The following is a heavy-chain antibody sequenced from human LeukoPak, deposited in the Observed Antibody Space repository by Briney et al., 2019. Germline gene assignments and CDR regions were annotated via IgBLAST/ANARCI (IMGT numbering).Heavy chain of an antibody. CDR3: ARVPTPPFYGSGSYSDY. D-gene: IGHD3-10*01. CDR2: ISGTGGRT. CDR1: GFTFSSYA. Sequence: GGSLRLSCAASGFTFSSYAMSWVRQAPGKGLEWVSAISGTGGRTYYADSVKGRFTISRDNAKNSLYLQMNSLRAEDTAVYYCARVPTPPFYGSGSYSDYWGQGTLVTVSS. J-gene: IGHJ4*02. V-gene: IGHV3-23*01.